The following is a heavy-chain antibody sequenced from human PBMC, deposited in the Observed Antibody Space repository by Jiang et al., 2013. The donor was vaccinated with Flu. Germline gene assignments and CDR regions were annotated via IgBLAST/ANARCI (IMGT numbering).Heavy chain of an antibody. V-gene: IGHV6-1*01. CDR3: ARGERDFAH. Sequence: QTLSLTCAISGDSVSSAGAAWNWIRQSPSRGLEWLGRTYYRSKWYHDYAESLRSRISINADTGKNQFSLQLNSVTPEDTAVYYCARGERDFAHWGQGSQVTVS. CDR2: TYYRSKWYH. D-gene: IGHD5-24*01. CDR1: GDSVSSAGAA. J-gene: IGHJ1*01.